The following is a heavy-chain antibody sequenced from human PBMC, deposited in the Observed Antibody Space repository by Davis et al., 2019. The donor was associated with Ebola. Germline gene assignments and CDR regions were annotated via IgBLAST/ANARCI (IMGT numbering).Heavy chain of an antibody. Sequence: PGGSLRLSCAASGFMFSKYAMSWVRQAPGKGLEWVSGISGTAGSTYSADSLRGRFTISRDTSKNTLYLQMNSLRGEDTAKYYCAKDQGNSGSWDVDYWGQGTLVTVSS. D-gene: IGHD2-15*01. V-gene: IGHV3-23*01. CDR2: ISGTAGST. CDR1: GFMFSKYA. CDR3: AKDQGNSGSWDVDY. J-gene: IGHJ4*02.